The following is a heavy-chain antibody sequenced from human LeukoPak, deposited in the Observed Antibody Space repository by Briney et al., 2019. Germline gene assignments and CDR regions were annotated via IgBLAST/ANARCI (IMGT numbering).Heavy chain of an antibody. Sequence: SETLSLTCTVSGGSISSYYWSWIRQPPGKGLEWIGYIYYSGSTNYNPSLKSRVTISVDTSKNQFSLKLSSVTAAGTAVYYCARVGGSRTPYDAFDIWGQGTMVTVSS. CDR3: ARVGGSRTPYDAFDI. CDR2: IYYSGST. CDR1: GGSISSYY. J-gene: IGHJ3*02. D-gene: IGHD5-12*01. V-gene: IGHV4-59*01.